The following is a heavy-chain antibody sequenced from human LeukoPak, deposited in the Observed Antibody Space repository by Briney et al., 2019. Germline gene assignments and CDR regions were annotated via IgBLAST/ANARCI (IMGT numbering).Heavy chain of an antibody. CDR3: ARGPPRGDILTGYYGLDI. CDR1: GFTFSSYW. CDR2: ISSSGSTI. V-gene: IGHV3-48*04. J-gene: IGHJ3*02. Sequence: PGGSLRLSCAASGFTFSSYWMSWVRQAPGKGLEWVSYISSSGSTIYYADSVKGRFTISRDNAKNSLYLQMNSLRAEDTAVYYCARGPPRGDILTGYYGLDIWGQGTMVTVSS. D-gene: IGHD3-9*01.